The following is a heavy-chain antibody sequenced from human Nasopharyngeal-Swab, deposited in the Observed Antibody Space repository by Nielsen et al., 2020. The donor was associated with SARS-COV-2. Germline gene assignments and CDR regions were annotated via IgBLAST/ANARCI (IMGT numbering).Heavy chain of an antibody. CDR2: IYYTGTP. CDR1: GGSISNGDYY. J-gene: IGHJ4*02. Sequence: SETLSLTCTVSGGSISNGDYYWNWIRQHPGKGLEWIGYIYYTGTPFYNPSLKSRVTISVDTSKNHFSLELNSVTAADTAVYYCAGEKWGSSGWYSGYWGQGSLVTVSS. V-gene: IGHV4-31*03. D-gene: IGHD6-19*01. CDR3: AGEKWGSSGWYSGY.